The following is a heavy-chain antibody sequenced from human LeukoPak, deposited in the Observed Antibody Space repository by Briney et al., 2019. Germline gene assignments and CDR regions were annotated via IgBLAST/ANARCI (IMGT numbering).Heavy chain of an antibody. D-gene: IGHD6-13*01. J-gene: IGHJ4*02. CDR1: GFTFSSYA. V-gene: IGHV3-23*01. Sequence: GGSLRLSCAASGFTFSSYAMNWVRQAPGKGLEWVSAISGSGGSTYYADSVKGRFTISRDNSKNTLYLQMNSLRAEDTAVYYCAKNPFSGSWYTLYYLDYRGQGTLVTVSS. CDR3: AKNPFSGSWYTLYYLDY. CDR2: ISGSGGST.